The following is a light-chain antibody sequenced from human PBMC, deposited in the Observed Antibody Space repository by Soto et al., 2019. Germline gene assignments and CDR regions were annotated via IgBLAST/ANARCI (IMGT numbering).Light chain of an antibody. V-gene: IGKV1-5*03. Sequence: IKIPQSPSALSPSVGDRVTITLRPSQTISSWLAWYQQKRGAAPRLLIYQASSLETEVPSRFSGSGSGTEFTLTISSLQPGYFATYYCQQYNSYSLTFGQETKV. CDR1: QTISSW. J-gene: IGKJ1*01. CDR2: QAS. CDR3: QQYNSYSLT.